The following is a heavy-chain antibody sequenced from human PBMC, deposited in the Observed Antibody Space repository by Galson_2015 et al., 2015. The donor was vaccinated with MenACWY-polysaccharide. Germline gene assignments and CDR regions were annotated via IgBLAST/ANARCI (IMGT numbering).Heavy chain of an antibody. Sequence: SLRLSCAASGFTFNNYPMSWVRQAPGKGLEWVSAISASGDSTYYVGSVKGRFTVSRDDSKHTLYLQMNSLRAEDTAVYYCAKDRDVLSAVARATYGLDVWGQGTTVTVSS. CDR3: AKDRDVLSAVARATYGLDV. CDR1: GFTFNNYP. D-gene: IGHD6-19*01. CDR2: ISASGDST. V-gene: IGHV3-23*01. J-gene: IGHJ6*02.